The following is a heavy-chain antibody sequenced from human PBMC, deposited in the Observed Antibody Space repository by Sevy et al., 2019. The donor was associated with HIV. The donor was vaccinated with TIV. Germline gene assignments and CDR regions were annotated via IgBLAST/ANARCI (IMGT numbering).Heavy chain of an antibody. CDR3: ARDESSRRAYYDFWSGYYNSYYYYGMDV. Sequence: GGSLRLSCAASGFTFSSYWMSWVRQAPGKGLEWVANIKQDGSEKYYVDYVKGRFTISRDNAKNSLYLQMNSLRAEDTAVYYCARDESSRRAYYDFWSGYYNSYYYYGMDVWGQGTTVTVSS. CDR2: IKQDGSEK. D-gene: IGHD3-3*01. CDR1: GFTFSSYW. J-gene: IGHJ6*02. V-gene: IGHV3-7*03.